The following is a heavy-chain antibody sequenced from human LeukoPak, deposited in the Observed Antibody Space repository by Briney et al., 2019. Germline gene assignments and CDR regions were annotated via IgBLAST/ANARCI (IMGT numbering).Heavy chain of an antibody. CDR2: IIPIFGTA. CDR1: GYTFTSYG. CDR3: ARVRYYDSSGYSALGY. Sequence: GASVKVSCKASGYTFTSYGISWVRQAPGQGLEWMGGIIPIFGTANYAQKFQGRVTITADESTSTAYMELSSLRSEDTAVYYCARVRYYDSSGYSALGYWGQGTLVTVSS. D-gene: IGHD3-22*01. V-gene: IGHV1-69*13. J-gene: IGHJ4*02.